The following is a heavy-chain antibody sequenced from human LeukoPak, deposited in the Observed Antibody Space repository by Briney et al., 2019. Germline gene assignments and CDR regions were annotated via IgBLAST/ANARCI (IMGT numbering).Heavy chain of an antibody. CDR3: ARGDGYSFDY. D-gene: IGHD2-21*02. J-gene: IGHJ4*02. V-gene: IGHV4-30-2*01. CDR1: GGSISSGGYS. CDR2: IYHSGSA. Sequence: SQTLSLTCAVSGGSISSGGYSWSWIRQPPGKGLEWIGYIYHSGSAYYNPSLESRVTISIGRSKNQFSLKLTSVTAADTAVYYCARGDGYSFDYWGQGTLVTVSS.